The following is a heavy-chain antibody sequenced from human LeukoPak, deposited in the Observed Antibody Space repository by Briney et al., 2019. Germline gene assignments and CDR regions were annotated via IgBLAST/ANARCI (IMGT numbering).Heavy chain of an antibody. J-gene: IGHJ4*02. CDR1: GYTFTGYY. Sequence: ASVKVSCKASGYTFTGYYVHWVRQAPGQGLEWMGWINPTSGGTNYAQKFQGRVTMTGDTSISTAYMELSRLSSDDAAIYFCAGRPDTSMVPIFDYWGQGTLVTISS. D-gene: IGHD5-18*01. V-gene: IGHV1-2*02. CDR2: INPTSGGT. CDR3: AGRPDTSMVPIFDY.